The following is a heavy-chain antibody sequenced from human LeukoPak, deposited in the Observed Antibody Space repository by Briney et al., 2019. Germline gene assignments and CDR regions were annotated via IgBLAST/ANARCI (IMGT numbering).Heavy chain of an antibody. Sequence: GASVKVSCKASGGTFSSYTISWVRQAPGQGLEWMGRIIPILGIANYAQKFQGRVTITADKSTSTAYMELSSLRSEDTAVYYCAHAYNDFWSGYFGLYYFDYWGQGTLVTVSS. V-gene: IGHV1-69*02. CDR1: GGTFSSYT. CDR3: AHAYNDFWSGYFGLYYFDY. CDR2: IIPILGIA. J-gene: IGHJ4*02. D-gene: IGHD3-3*01.